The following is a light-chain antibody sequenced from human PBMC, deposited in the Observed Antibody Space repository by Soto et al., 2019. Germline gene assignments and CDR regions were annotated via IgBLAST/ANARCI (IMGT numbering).Light chain of an antibody. Sequence: IVTTQSPATLSLSPGERATLSGRASQSVSSNLAWYQQKPGQAPRLLISGASTRATGVPARFSGSGSGTEFTLTITSLQSEDFAVYCCQQYNNWPLTFGPGTRLEI. CDR1: QSVSSN. CDR2: GAS. CDR3: QQYNNWPLT. J-gene: IGKJ5*01. V-gene: IGKV3D-15*01.